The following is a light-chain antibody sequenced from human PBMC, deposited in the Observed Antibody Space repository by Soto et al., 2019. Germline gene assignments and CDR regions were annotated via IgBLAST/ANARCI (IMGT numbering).Light chain of an antibody. V-gene: IGKV3-15*01. CDR3: QQYDNWPQT. J-gene: IGKJ1*01. CDR1: QSVLSS. Sequence: EIVMTQSPATLSASPGEIATLSFGASQSVLSSLAWYQQKPGQAPRLLIHGASTRAPGIPARFSGSGSGTDFTLTITSLQSEDFAVYYCQQYDNWPQTFGQGTKVDI. CDR2: GAS.